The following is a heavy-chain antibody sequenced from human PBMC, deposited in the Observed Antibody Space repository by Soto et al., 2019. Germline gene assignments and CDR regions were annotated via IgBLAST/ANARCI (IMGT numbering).Heavy chain of an antibody. J-gene: IGHJ4*02. CDR2: INAGNGNT. CDR1: GYTFTSYA. V-gene: IGHV1-3*01. CDR3: ARGITLPTPLDY. Sequence: ASVKVSCKASGYTFTSYAMHWVRQAPGQMLEWMGWINAGNGNTKYSQKFQGRVTITGDTSASTAYMELSSLRSEDTAVYYCARGITLPTPLDYWGQGTLVTVSS. D-gene: IGHD1-20*01.